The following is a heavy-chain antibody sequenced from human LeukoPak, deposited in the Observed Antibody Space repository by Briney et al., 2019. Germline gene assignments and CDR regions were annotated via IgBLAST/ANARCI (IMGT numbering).Heavy chain of an antibody. CDR1: GFTFSTYT. V-gene: IGHV3-21*01. CDR2: ISSSGTYI. D-gene: IGHD5-18*01. Sequence: GGSLRLSCAASGFTFSTYTMNWVRQAPGKGLEWVSSISSSGTYIYYADSMKGRFTLSRDNAKNSLYLQMNSLRAEDTAVYYCARDRGYSYIDYWGQGTLVTVSS. J-gene: IGHJ4*02. CDR3: ARDRGYSYIDY.